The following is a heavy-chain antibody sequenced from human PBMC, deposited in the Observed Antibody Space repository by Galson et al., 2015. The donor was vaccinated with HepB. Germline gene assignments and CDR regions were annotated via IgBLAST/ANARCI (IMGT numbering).Heavy chain of an antibody. V-gene: IGHV3-33*08. CDR3: ARESEVSGWYFFDY. Sequence: SLRLSCAASGFTFSSYGMHWVRQAPGKGLEWVAVIWYDGSNNDYADSVRGRFTTSRDNSKNTVYRQMNSLRAEDTAVYYCARESEVSGWYFFDYWGQGTLVTVSS. D-gene: IGHD6-19*01. CDR2: IWYDGSNN. J-gene: IGHJ4*02. CDR1: GFTFSSYG.